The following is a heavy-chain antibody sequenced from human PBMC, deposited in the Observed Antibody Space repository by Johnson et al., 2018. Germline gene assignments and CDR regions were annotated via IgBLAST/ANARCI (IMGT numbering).Heavy chain of an antibody. CDR3: TRDQQWLEKYYYYYYYMDV. V-gene: IGHV3-30*03. D-gene: IGHD6-19*01. J-gene: IGHJ6*03. CDR1: GFTFSSYG. CDR2: ISYDGSNK. Sequence: QVQLVESGGGVVQPGRSLRLSCAASGFTFSSYGMHWVRQAPGKGLEWVAVISYDGSNKYYADSVKGRFTISRDNSKNTLYLQMNSLKTEDTAVYYCTRDQQWLEKYYYYYYYMDVWGKGTTVTVSS.